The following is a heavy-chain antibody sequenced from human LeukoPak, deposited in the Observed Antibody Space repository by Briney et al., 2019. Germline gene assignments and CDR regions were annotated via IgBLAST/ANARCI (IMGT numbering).Heavy chain of an antibody. D-gene: IGHD6-13*01. J-gene: IGHJ4*02. CDR1: GFTFSSYE. Sequence: PGGSLRLSCAASGFTFSSYEMNWVRQAPGKGLEWVSYISSSGSTIYYADSVKGRFTISRDNAKNSLYLQMNSLRAEDTAVYYCAKVQTTSSSGKPIDYWGQGTLVTVSS. CDR3: AKVQTTSSSGKPIDY. CDR2: ISSSGSTI. V-gene: IGHV3-48*03.